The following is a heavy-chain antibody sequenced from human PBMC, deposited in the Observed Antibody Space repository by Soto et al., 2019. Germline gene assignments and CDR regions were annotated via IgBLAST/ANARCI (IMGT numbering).Heavy chain of an antibody. CDR1: GFTFSSYG. CDR2: ISKDGSNK. V-gene: IGHV3-30*18. Sequence: GGSLRLSCGASGFTFSSYGMHWVRQAPGKGLEWVAVISKDGSNKYYADSVKGRFTISRDNSKNTLYLQMNSLRAEDTAVYYCVKEIYGDYPLFDFWGQGTLVTVSS. J-gene: IGHJ4*02. D-gene: IGHD4-17*01. CDR3: VKEIYGDYPLFDF.